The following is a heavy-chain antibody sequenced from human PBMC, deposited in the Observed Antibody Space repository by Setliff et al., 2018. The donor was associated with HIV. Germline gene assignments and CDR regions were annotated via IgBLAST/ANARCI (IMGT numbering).Heavy chain of an antibody. J-gene: IGHJ5*02. CDR3: ALDYGDNNWFDP. V-gene: IGHV1-46*01. Sequence: VKVSCKASGYTFTSYFMHWVRQAPGQGLEWMGIINPRGGTTTYAQKFQGRVTMTRDTSTSTVYMELSSLRSEDTAVYYCALDYGDNNWFDPWGQGTRVTVS. D-gene: IGHD4-17*01. CDR1: GYTFTSYF. CDR2: INPRGGTT.